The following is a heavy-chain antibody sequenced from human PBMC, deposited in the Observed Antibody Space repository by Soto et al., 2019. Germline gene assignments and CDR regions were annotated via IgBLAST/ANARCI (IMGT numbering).Heavy chain of an antibody. CDR3: ARVGGTVTSDY. D-gene: IGHD4-17*01. J-gene: IGHJ4*02. V-gene: IGHV3-33*01. Sequence: QVQLVESGGGVVQPGRSLRLSCAASGFAFSAYGMHWVRQAPGKGVEWVAMIYYDGSNKYYADSVKGRFTISRDNSKNTLYLQMSSLRAEDTALYYCARVGGTVTSDYWGQGTRVTVSS. CDR1: GFAFSAYG. CDR2: IYYDGSNK.